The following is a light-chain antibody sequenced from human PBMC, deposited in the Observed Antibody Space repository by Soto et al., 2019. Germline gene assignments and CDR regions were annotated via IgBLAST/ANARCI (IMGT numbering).Light chain of an antibody. CDR1: TSDIGAYDY. CDR3: SSYTTTKNCV. CDR2: EVT. V-gene: IGLV2-14*01. J-gene: IGLJ1*01. Sequence: QSALAQPASVSGSPGQSITIPCTGTTSDIGAYDYVSWYQQHPGKVPKLIIFEVTKRPSGFSSRFSGSKSGTTASLTISGLQAEDEADYYCSSYTTTKNCVFGTGTKVTVL.